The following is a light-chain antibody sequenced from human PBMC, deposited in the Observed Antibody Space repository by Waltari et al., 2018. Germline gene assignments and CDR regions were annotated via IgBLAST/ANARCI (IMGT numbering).Light chain of an antibody. V-gene: IGLV2-14*01. CDR2: EVT. CDR1: SSNVAHYTY. CDR3: SSYTISSAIFI. J-gene: IGLJ2*01. Sequence: QSALTQPTSVSGSLGQTITISCTETSSNVAHYTYASWYQHHPDNAPKLIIYEVTNRPSGVSTRFSGSKSGNTASLTISGLQAEDEAFYYCSSYTISSAIFIFGGGTKVTV.